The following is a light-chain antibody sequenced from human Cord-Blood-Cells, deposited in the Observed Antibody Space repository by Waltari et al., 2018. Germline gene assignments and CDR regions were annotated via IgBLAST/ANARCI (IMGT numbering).Light chain of an antibody. CDR3: CSYAGSSTWV. V-gene: IGLV2-23*01. J-gene: IGLJ3*02. CDR2: EGS. Sequence: QSALTQPASVSGSPRKPITISCSRTSSHVVSNNLVSWYQQHPGKAPKLMIYEGSKRPSGVSNRFSGSKSGNTASLTISGLQAEDEADYYCCSYAGSSTWVFGGGTKLTVL. CDR1: SSHVVSNNL.